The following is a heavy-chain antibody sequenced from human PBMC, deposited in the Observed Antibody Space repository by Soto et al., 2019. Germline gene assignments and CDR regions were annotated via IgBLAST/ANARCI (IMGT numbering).Heavy chain of an antibody. CDR3: ARFVLVAFDY. V-gene: IGHV4-34*01. D-gene: IGHD6-6*01. CDR2: INHSGST. J-gene: IGHJ4*02. Sequence: SETLSLTCAVYGGSFSGYYWSWIRQPPGKGLEWIGEINHSGSTNYNPSLKSRVTISVDTSKNQFSLKLSSVTAADTAVYHCARFVLVAFDYWGQGTLVTVSS. CDR1: GGSFSGYY.